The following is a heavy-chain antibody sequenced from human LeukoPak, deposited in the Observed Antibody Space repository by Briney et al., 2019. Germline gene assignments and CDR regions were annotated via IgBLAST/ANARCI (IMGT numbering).Heavy chain of an antibody. V-gene: IGHV3-23*01. CDR3: ARGEGHYYDSSGHFDY. D-gene: IGHD3-22*01. Sequence: GGSLRLSCAASGFTFSSYAMSWVRQAPGKGLEWVSAISGSGGSTYYADSVKGRFTISRDNSKNTLYLQMNSLRAEDTAVYYCARGEGHYYDSSGHFDYWGQGTLVTVSS. J-gene: IGHJ4*02. CDR2: ISGSGGST. CDR1: GFTFSSYA.